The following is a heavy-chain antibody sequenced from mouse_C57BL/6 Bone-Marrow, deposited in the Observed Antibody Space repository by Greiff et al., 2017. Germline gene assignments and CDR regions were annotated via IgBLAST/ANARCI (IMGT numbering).Heavy chain of an antibody. V-gene: IGHV1-18*01. CDR1: GYTFTDYN. CDR3: ARWGYGNYGAWFAY. D-gene: IGHD2-1*01. J-gene: IGHJ3*01. Sequence: VQLQQSGPELVKPGASVKIPCKASGYTFTDYNMDWVKQSHGKSLEWIGDTNPNNGGTIYNQKFKGKATLTVDKSSSTAYVELRSLTSEDTAVYYCARWGYGNYGAWFAYWGQGTLVTVSA. CDR2: TNPNNGGT.